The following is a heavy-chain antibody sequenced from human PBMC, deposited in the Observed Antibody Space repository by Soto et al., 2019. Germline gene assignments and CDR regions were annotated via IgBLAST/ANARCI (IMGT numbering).Heavy chain of an antibody. CDR1: GFTFSSYG. V-gene: IGHV3-33*01. D-gene: IGHD3-3*01. J-gene: IGHJ4*02. Sequence: PGGSLRLSCAASGFTFSSYGMHWVRQAPGKGLEWVAVIWYDGSNKYYADSVKGRFTISRDNSKNTLYLQMNSLRAEDTAVYYCARDGGYDFWSALHYFDYWGQGTLVTVSS. CDR2: IWYDGSNK. CDR3: ARDGGYDFWSALHYFDY.